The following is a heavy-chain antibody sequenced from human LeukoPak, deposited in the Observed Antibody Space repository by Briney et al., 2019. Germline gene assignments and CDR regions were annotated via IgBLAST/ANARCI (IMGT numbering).Heavy chain of an antibody. Sequence: GASVKVSCKASGYTFTSYGISWVRQAPGQGLEWMGWISAYNGNTNYAQKLQGRVTMTTDTSTSTAYMELRSLRSDDTAVYYCARVEHSSGWSPFPFDIWGQGTMATVSS. CDR1: GYTFTSYG. V-gene: IGHV1-18*01. D-gene: IGHD6-19*01. J-gene: IGHJ3*02. CDR2: ISAYNGNT. CDR3: ARVEHSSGWSPFPFDI.